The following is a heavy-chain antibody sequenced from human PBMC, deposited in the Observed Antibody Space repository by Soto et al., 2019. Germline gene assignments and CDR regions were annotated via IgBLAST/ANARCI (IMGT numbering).Heavy chain of an antibody. CDR3: ARQKMATFYFFDY. D-gene: IGHD5-12*01. V-gene: IGHV4-39*01. J-gene: IGHJ4*02. Sequence: QLQLQESGPGLVKPSETLSLTCTVSGGSISSSSYHWGWVRQPPGKGLEWIGTIYYTGSTYYNPSLKSRLTISIDTSKNQFSLNLSSVTAADTAVYYCARQKMATFYFFDYWGQGTLVTVSS. CDR1: GGSISSSSYH. CDR2: IYYTGST.